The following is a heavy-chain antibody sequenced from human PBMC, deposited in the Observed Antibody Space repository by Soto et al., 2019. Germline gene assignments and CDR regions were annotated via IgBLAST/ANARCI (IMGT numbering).Heavy chain of an antibody. CDR2: IRGFSPYT. V-gene: IGHV3-21*04. J-gene: IGHJ3*02. CDR3: AKDRMNHNSVWDPFDI. CDR1: GFTFRTYT. Sequence: GGSLRLSCISSGFTFRTYTMNWVRQAPGKGLEWVSGIRGFSPYTFYAESVKGRFTISRDNAKNSLYLRLNGLRAEDTAVYYCAKDRMNHNSVWDPFDIWGQGTMVTVSS. D-gene: IGHD2-15*01.